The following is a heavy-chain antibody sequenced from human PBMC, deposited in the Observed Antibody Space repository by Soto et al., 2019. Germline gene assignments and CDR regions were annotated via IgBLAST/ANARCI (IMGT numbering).Heavy chain of an antibody. CDR1: GYTFTSYA. V-gene: IGHV1-3*01. D-gene: IGHD3-9*01. CDR3: AREPLRYFDWPDAFDI. Sequence: GASVKVSCKASGYTFTSYAMHWVRQAPGQRLEWMGWINAGNGNTKYSQKFQGRVTITRDTSASTAYMELSSLRSEDTAVYYCAREPLRYFDWPDAFDIWGQGTMVTVSS. J-gene: IGHJ3*02. CDR2: INAGNGNT.